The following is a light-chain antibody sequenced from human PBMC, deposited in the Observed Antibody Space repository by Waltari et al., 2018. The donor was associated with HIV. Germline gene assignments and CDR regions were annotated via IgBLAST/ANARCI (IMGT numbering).Light chain of an antibody. CDR2: SMS. J-gene: IGKJ3*01. Sequence: DIQLTQSPSFLSASVAVRVTMTCRASHVVYNYLAWYHQLPGKDPKLLVYSMSTLQSGVPSRFSGSGSGTEFALTISGLQPEDFATYYCQQLHSFPFTFGPGTKVDI. V-gene: IGKV1-9*01. CDR1: HVVYNY. CDR3: QQLHSFPFT.